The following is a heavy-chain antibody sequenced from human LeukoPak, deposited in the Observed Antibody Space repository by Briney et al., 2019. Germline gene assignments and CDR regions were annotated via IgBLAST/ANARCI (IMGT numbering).Heavy chain of an antibody. Sequence: GGSFRLSCAASGFTFSNAWMSWVRQAPGKGLEWVARIKSNTDGGTTEYAAPVKGRFTISRDDSKNTLFLQMNSLKTEDTAVYYCPTDVGSDSSGYYDFDHWGQGTLVTVSS. J-gene: IGHJ4*02. V-gene: IGHV3-15*01. CDR2: IKSNTDGGTT. D-gene: IGHD3-22*01. CDR3: PTDVGSDSSGYYDFDH. CDR1: GFTFSNAW.